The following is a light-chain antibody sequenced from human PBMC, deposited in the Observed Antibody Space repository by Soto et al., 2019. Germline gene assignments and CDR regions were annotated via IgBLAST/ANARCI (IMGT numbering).Light chain of an antibody. CDR1: SSDIGAYNY. Sequence: QSALTQPASVSGSPGHSISIFCTGTSSDIGAYNYVSWYQQHPGKAPKLLIYEVTNRPSGVSDRFSGSKSGNTASLTISGLQAEDEANYYCNSYTTLSNRVFGTGTKLTVL. CDR3: NSYTTLSNRV. J-gene: IGLJ1*01. V-gene: IGLV2-14*01. CDR2: EVT.